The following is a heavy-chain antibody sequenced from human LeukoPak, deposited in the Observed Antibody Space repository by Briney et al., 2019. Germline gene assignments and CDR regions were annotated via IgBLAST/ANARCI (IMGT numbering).Heavy chain of an antibody. J-gene: IGHJ3*02. CDR1: GGSISSGGYS. CDR2: IYYSGST. V-gene: IGHV4-30-2*03. CDR3: ARIPTNAVPAAHNGFDI. Sequence: SETPSLTCAVSGGSISSGGYSWSWIRQPPGKGLEWIGYIYYSGSTYYNPSLRSRVTISVDTSKNQFSLKLSSVTAADTAVYYCARIPTNAVPAAHNGFDIWGQGTMLTVSS. D-gene: IGHD2-2*01.